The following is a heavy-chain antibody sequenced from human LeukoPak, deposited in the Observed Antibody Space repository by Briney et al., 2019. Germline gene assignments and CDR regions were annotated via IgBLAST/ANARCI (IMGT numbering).Heavy chain of an antibody. CDR3: ARAGGSYFEDALDI. V-gene: IGHV1-69*13. CDR2: IIPIFGTA. J-gene: IGHJ3*02. CDR1: GGTFSSYA. Sequence: ASVKVSCKASGGTFSSYAISWVRQAPGQGLEWMGGIIPIFGTANYAQKFQGRVTITAGESTSTAYMELSSLRSEDTAVYYCARAGGSYFEDALDIWGQGTMVTVSS. D-gene: IGHD1-26*01.